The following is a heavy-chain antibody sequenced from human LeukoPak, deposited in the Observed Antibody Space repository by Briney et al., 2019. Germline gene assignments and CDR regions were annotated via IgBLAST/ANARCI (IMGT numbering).Heavy chain of an antibody. CDR3: VIFPGY. J-gene: IGHJ4*02. V-gene: IGHV4-39*07. Sequence: SETLSLTCTVSGGSISGPYSYWGWIRQPPGKGLEWIGSLYSGSTYSNPSLKSRATISVDTAKDQCSLKLRSVAAADTAVYYSVIFPGYWGQGTLVTVSS. CDR2: LYSGST. CDR1: GGSISGPYSY. D-gene: IGHD2/OR15-2a*01.